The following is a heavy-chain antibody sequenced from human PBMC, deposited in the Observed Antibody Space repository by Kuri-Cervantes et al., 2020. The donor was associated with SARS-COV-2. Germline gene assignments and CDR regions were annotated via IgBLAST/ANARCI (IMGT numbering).Heavy chain of an antibody. V-gene: IGHV3-21*01. Sequence: GGSLRLSCAASGFTFSSYAMSWVRQSPGNGLEWVSSIGYGGHYMHYADSVEGRFTISRDNSENTLYLQMNSLRAEDTAVYYCAREAIGDYEFDYWGQGTLVTVSS. J-gene: IGHJ4*02. CDR2: IGYGGHYM. CDR3: AREAIGDYEFDY. D-gene: IGHD2-21*02. CDR1: GFTFSSYA.